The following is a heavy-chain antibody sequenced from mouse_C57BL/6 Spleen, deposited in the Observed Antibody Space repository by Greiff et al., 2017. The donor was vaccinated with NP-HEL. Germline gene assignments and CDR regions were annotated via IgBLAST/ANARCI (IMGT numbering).Heavy chain of an antibody. D-gene: IGHD2-12*01. CDR1: GFSFNTYA. CDR3: VRELRRVYAMEY. V-gene: IGHV10-1*01. Sequence: EVNVVESGGGLVQPKGSLKLSCAASGFSFNTYAMNWVRQAPGKGLEWVASIRSKSNNYATYDADSVKVRFTISRDESESMLYLQMNNMKTEETTMYYCVRELRRVYAMEYWGQGTSVTVSS. J-gene: IGHJ4*01. CDR2: IRSKSNNYAT.